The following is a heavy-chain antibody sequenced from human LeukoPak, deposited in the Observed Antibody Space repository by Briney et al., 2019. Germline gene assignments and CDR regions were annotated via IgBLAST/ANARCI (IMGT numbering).Heavy chain of an antibody. J-gene: IGHJ4*02. CDR2: ISSSSSTI. CDR3: ASLQEDYYGSGSYYNRDY. Sequence: GGSLRLSCAASGFTFSSYSMNWVRQAPGKGLEWVSYISSSSSTIYYADSVKGRFTISRDNAKNSLYLQMNSLRDEDTAVYYCASLQEDYYGSGSYYNRDYWGQGTLVTVSS. D-gene: IGHD3-10*01. V-gene: IGHV3-48*02. CDR1: GFTFSSYS.